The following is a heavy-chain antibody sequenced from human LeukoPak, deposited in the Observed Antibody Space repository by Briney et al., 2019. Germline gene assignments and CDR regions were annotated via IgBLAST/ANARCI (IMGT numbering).Heavy chain of an antibody. Sequence: PGGSLRLSCAASGFTLRSYTMYWVCHAPGRVLVSVPPFTTDCNTLSYSDFVKSPFTVSIDIATNTLYLRMNSLRAEDTAVYYCARAQVGTPTDCRGQGTLVTAAS. CDR3: ARAQVGTPTDC. CDR1: GFTLRSYT. CDR2: FTTDCNTL. D-gene: IGHD1-26*01. V-gene: IGHV3-74*01. J-gene: IGHJ4*02.